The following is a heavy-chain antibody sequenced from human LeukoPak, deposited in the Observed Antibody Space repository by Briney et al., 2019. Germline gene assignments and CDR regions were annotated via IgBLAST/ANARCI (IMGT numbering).Heavy chain of an antibody. Sequence: SETLSLTCTVSGASISSTNWWSWVRQPPGKGLEWIGEIYETGNTNYNPSLKSRVTISVDKSKNQFSLKLTSVTAADTAVYYCGRLPGSIYYLDLWGQGTLVTVSS. D-gene: IGHD6-13*01. CDR1: GASISSTNW. CDR3: GRLPGSIYYLDL. CDR2: IYETGNT. J-gene: IGHJ4*02. V-gene: IGHV4-4*02.